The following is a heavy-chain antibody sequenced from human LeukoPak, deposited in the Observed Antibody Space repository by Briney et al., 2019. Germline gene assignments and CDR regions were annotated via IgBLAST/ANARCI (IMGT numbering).Heavy chain of an antibody. CDR1: GFTFSSYA. D-gene: IGHD3-10*01. CDR3: AKGDGSGSYSY. Sequence: GGSLRLSCAASGFTFSSYAMSWVRQAPGKGLEWVSAISGSGGSTYYADSVKGRFTISRDNSKNTLYLQMTSLRAEDTAVYYCAKGDGSGSYSYWGQGTLVTVSS. CDR2: ISGSGGST. V-gene: IGHV3-23*01. J-gene: IGHJ4*02.